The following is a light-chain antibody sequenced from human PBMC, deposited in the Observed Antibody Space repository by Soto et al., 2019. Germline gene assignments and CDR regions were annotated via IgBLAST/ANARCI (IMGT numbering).Light chain of an antibody. CDR2: DAA. CDR1: QSVRVN. CDR3: QQYNKWPPLT. Sequence: EVVMTQSPATLSVSPGERATLSCRASQSVRVNLAWYQQKPGQAPRLLIYDAATRATGVPARFTGSGSGTEFALTISSLQSEDVAVYYCQQYNKWPPLTFGGGNKVEI. J-gene: IGKJ4*01. V-gene: IGKV3-15*01.